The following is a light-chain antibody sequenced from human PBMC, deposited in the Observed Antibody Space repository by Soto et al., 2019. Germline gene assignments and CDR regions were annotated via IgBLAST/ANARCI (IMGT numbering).Light chain of an antibody. J-gene: IGKJ1*01. CDR1: QSVSSSY. V-gene: IGKV3-20*01. CDR2: GAS. CDR3: QQYGMSPWT. Sequence: EVVMTQSPDTLSVSPGERATLSCRASQSVSSSYLAWYQQKPGHAPRLLIYGASSRATGIPDRFSGSGSGTDFTLTISRVEPEDFAVYYCQQYGMSPWTFGQGTKVDIK.